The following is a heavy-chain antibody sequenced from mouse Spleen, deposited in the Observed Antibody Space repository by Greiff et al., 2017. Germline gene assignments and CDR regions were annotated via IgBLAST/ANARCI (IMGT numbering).Heavy chain of an antibody. D-gene: IGHD3-3*01. V-gene: IGHV1-66*01. Sequence: VKLMESGPELVKPGASVKISCKASGYSFTSYYIHWVKQRPGQGLEWIGWIFPGSGNTKYNEKFKGKATLTADTSSSTAYMQLSSLTSEDSAVYFCARGTAPYWYFDVWGAGTTVTVSS. J-gene: IGHJ1*01. CDR1: GYSFTSYY. CDR2: IFPGSGNT. CDR3: ARGTAPYWYFDV.